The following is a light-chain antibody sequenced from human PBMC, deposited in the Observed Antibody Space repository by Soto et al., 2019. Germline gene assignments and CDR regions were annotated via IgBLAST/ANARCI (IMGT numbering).Light chain of an antibody. V-gene: IGKV3-20*01. J-gene: IGKJ4*01. CDR1: QSVSSSY. Sequence: EIVLPQSPGTLSLSPGERATLSCRASQSVSSSYLAWYQHKPGQAPRLLIYGASSRATGIPDRFSGSGSGTDFTLTISRLEPEDFAVYYCHQYDSSPLTFGGGTKVEIK. CDR2: GAS. CDR3: HQYDSSPLT.